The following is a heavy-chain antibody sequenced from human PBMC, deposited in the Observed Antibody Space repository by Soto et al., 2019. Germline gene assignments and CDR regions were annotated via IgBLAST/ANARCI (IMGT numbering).Heavy chain of an antibody. CDR1: SGSISDTNW. J-gene: IGHJ5*02. D-gene: IGHD1-20*01. CDR2: IYHSGAT. V-gene: IGHV4-4*02. Sequence: SETLSLTCAVSSGSISDTNWCSWLRQPPGRGLEWIGEIYHSGATNYNPSLKSRVTISVDKSKNQFSLNLNFVTAADTAVYYCARNQGVPSTEMYKWLDPWGQGTLVTGSS. CDR3: ARNQGVPSTEMYKWLDP.